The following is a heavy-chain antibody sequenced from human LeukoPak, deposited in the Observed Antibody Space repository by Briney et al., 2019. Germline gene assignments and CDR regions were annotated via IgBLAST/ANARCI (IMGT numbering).Heavy chain of an antibody. Sequence: GGSLRLSCAASGFTLSSFTMHWVRHNPGKGLEWVAVISYDESQKWYADSVKGRFTISRDISKITLFLEMDSLRGEDTAVYYCARAYDSSWHNFDYWGQGSLVTVSS. J-gene: IGHJ4*02. CDR1: GFTLSSFT. CDR2: ISYDESQK. V-gene: IGHV3-30-3*01. CDR3: ARAYDSSWHNFDY. D-gene: IGHD6-13*01.